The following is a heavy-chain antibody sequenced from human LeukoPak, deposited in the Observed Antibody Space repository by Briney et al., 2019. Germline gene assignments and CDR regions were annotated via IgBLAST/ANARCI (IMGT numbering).Heavy chain of an antibody. V-gene: IGHV3-23*01. D-gene: IGHD3-10*01. CDR3: TTGLLWFGESPIAFDI. CDR2: ISGSGGST. Sequence: GGSLRLSCAASGFTFSSYAMSWVRQAPGKGLEWVSAISGSGGSTYYADSVKGRFTISRDNSKNTLYLQMNSLKTEDTAVYYCTTGLLWFGESPIAFDIWGQGTMVTVSS. CDR1: GFTFSSYA. J-gene: IGHJ3*02.